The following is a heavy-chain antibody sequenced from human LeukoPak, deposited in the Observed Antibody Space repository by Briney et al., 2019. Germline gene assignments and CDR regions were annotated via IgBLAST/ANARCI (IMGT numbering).Heavy chain of an antibody. CDR2: INPNSGGT. Sequence: ASVKVSCKASGYTFTVYFMHWVRQAPGQGLEWMGWINPNSGGTNYAQKFQGRVTMTRDTSITPAYMDLSRLRSDDTAVYYCARELNYDSSGYYFDYWGQGTLVTVSS. V-gene: IGHV1-2*02. CDR1: GYTFTVYF. D-gene: IGHD3-22*01. J-gene: IGHJ4*02. CDR3: ARELNYDSSGYYFDY.